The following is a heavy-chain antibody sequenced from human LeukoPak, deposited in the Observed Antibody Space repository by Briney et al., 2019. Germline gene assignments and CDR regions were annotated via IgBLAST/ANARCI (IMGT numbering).Heavy chain of an antibody. CDR2: INHSGST. D-gene: IGHD3-10*01. CDR3: ARDFNNGGGLLWFGEFFDY. CDR1: GGSFSGYY. Sequence: SETLSLTCAVYGGSFSGYYWSWIRQPPGKGLEWIGEINHSGSTNYNPSLKSRVTISVDTSKNQFSLKLSSVTAADTAVYYCARDFNNGGGLLWFGEFFDYWGQGTLVTVSS. J-gene: IGHJ4*02. V-gene: IGHV4-34*01.